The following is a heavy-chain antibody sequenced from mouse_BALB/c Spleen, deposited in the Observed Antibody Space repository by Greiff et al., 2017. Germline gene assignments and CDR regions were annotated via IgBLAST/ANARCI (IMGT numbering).Heavy chain of an antibody. D-gene: IGHD2-3*01. J-gene: IGHJ1*01. CDR3: ARDDGYSYWYFDV. V-gene: IGHV7-3*02. CDR2: IRNKANGYTT. CDR1: GFTFTDYY. Sequence: EVQRVESGGGLVQPGGSLRLSCATSGFTFTDYYMSWVRQPPGKALEWLGFIRNKANGYTTEYSASVKGRFTISRDNSQSILYLQMNTLRAEDSATYYCARDDGYSYWYFDVWGAGTTVTVSS.